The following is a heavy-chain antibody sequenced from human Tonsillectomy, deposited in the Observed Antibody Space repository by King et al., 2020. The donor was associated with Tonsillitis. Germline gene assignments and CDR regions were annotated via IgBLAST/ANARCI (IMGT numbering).Heavy chain of an antibody. D-gene: IGHD2-2*01. CDR2: ISRSSSYI. V-gene: IGHV3-21*01. CDR3: AREFSSTSCSSSLGAFDV. Sequence: VQLVESGGGLVKPGGSLRLSCATSGFTFSSYSMNWVRQAPGKGLEWVSSISRSSSYIYYADSVKGRFTISRDNAKNSLYLQMNSLRAEDTAVYYCAREFSSTSCSSSLGAFDVWGQGTVVTVS. CDR1: GFTFSSYS. J-gene: IGHJ3*01.